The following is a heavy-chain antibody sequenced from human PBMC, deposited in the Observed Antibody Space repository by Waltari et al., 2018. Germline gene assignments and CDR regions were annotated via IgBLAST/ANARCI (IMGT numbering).Heavy chain of an antibody. J-gene: IGHJ5*02. CDR1: GYSLTESA. Sequence: QVQLVQSGAEVKKPGASVKVSCRVSGYSLTESALHWVRQAPRKGLEWLGGFEPEDGEAVDAQEFQGRGTRTEDTSKDTAYMELSSLTYEDTAVYYCTRDRVGYCSGGTCYSRWFDPWGQGTLVTVSS. V-gene: IGHV1-24*01. CDR3: TRDRVGYCSGGTCYSRWFDP. D-gene: IGHD2-15*01. CDR2: FEPEDGEA.